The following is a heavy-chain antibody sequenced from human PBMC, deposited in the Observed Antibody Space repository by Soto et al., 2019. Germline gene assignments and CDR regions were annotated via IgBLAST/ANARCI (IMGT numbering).Heavy chain of an antibody. Sequence: QVQLVQSGAEVKKPGSSVKVSCKASGGTFSSYAISWVRQAPGQGLEWMGGIIPIFGTANYAQKFQGRVTITAGEYTSTGYMELSSGRYEDTAVYYSARMVRGEAYYYYGMDVCGHGTTVTVSS. CDR3: ARMVRGEAYYYYGMDV. V-gene: IGHV1-69*01. D-gene: IGHD3-10*01. J-gene: IGHJ6*02. CDR2: IIPIFGTA. CDR1: GGTFSSYA.